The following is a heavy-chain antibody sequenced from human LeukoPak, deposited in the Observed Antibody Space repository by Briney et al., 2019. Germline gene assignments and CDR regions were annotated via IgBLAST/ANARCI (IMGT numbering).Heavy chain of an antibody. J-gene: IGHJ4*02. CDR2: INPNSGGT. CDR1: GYTFTGYY. Sequence: GASVKVSCKASGYTFTGYYMYWVRQAPGQGLEWMGFINPNSGGTVYAQKFQARVTMTRDTSISTAYMELSRLRSDDTAVYYCATQRGSYLWGTDFDYWGQGTLVTVSS. V-gene: IGHV1-2*02. CDR3: ATQRGSYLWGTDFDY. D-gene: IGHD3-16*01.